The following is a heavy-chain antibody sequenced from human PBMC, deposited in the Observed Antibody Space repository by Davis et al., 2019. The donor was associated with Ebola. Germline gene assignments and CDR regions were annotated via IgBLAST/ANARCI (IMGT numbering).Heavy chain of an antibody. V-gene: IGHV4-61*01. Sequence: SETLSLTCTVSGGSVSSGSYYWSWIRQPPGKGLEWIGYIYYSGSTNYNPSLKSRVTISVDTSKNQFSLKLSSVTAADTAVYYCARGGGGNGYVLWGQGTLVTVSS. CDR2: IYYSGST. J-gene: IGHJ4*02. CDR1: GGSVSSGSYY. D-gene: IGHD5-18*01. CDR3: ARGGGGNGYVL.